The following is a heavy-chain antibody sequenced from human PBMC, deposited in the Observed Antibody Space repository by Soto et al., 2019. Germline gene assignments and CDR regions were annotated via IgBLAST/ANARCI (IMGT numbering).Heavy chain of an antibody. D-gene: IGHD5-12*01. CDR1: GFTFSSYG. CDR3: ARGRWLQSDAFDI. J-gene: IGHJ3*02. CDR2: IRCSSSNK. Sequence: GGSLRLSCAASGFTFSSYGMHWVRQAPGKGLEWVSSIRCSSSNKYYADSVKGRFTISRDNAKNTLYLQMNSLRAEDTAVYYCARGRWLQSDAFDIWGQGTMVTVSS. V-gene: IGHV3-21*01.